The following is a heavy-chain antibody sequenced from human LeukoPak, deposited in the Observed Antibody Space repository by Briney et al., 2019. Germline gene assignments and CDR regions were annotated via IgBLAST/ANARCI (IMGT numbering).Heavy chain of an antibody. CDR3: ARGMSATSGYLELEY. D-gene: IGHD3-22*01. V-gene: IGHV3-23*01. CDR2: ISGSGGNT. CDR1: GFTFSRYA. Sequence: GGPLRLSCAASGFTFSRYAMSWVRHSPGKGLEWVSAISGSGGNTYSADSVKGRCTISRDNSLQTLFLHMNSLRAEDTAVYYCARGMSATSGYLELEYWGQGALVTVST. J-gene: IGHJ4*02.